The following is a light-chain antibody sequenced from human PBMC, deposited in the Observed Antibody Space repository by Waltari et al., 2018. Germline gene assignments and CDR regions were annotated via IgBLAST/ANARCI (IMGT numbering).Light chain of an antibody. V-gene: IGKV2-28*01. CDR1: QSLQHSNGYNY. CDR2: LGS. CDR3: MQSLQTPYT. J-gene: IGKJ2*01. Sequence: DIVMTQSPLSLPVTPGEPASLSCRSSQSLQHSNGYNYLEWYLQKPGQAPQLMIYLGSNRASGVPDRFSGSESGTDFTLKISRVEAEDVGAYYCMQSLQTPYTFGQGTKLEIK.